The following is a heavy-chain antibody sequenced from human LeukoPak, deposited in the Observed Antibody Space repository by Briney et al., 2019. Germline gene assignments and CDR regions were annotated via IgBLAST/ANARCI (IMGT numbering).Heavy chain of an antibody. CDR2: IYPGDSDT. CDR1: GYSFTSYW. J-gene: IGHJ1*01. D-gene: IGHD3-22*01. Sequence: GESLKISCKGSGYSFTSYWIGWVRQMPGKGLEWMGIIYPGDSDTRYSPSFQGQVTISADKSISTAYLQWSSLKASDTAMYYCARQGRWDYYDSSGYLEYFQHWGQGTLVTVSS. CDR3: ARQGRWDYYDSSGYLEYFQH. V-gene: IGHV5-51*01.